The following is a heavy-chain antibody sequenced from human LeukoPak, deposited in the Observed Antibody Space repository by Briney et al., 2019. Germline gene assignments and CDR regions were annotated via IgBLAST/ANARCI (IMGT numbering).Heavy chain of an antibody. Sequence: ASVKVSCKASGYTFTNYDINWVRQATGQGLEWMGWMNPNSGNTGYAQKFQGRLTITRDTSISTAYMELSSLRSEDTAVYYCARSARITIFGVVVTTGYDPWGQGTLVTVSS. CDR1: GYTFTNYD. CDR3: ARSARITIFGVVVTTGYDP. V-gene: IGHV1-8*01. D-gene: IGHD3-3*01. CDR2: MNPNSGNT. J-gene: IGHJ5*02.